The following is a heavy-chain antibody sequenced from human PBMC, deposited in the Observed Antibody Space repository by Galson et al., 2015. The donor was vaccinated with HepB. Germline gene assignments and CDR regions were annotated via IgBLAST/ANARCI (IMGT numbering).Heavy chain of an antibody. J-gene: IGHJ4*02. V-gene: IGHV1-58*01. CDR3: ATDDTRRYFDS. D-gene: IGHD5-18*01. CDR1: GFTFSTSA. Sequence: SVKVSCKASGFTFSTSAVQWVRQARGQRLEWIGWIVVGGGNTNYAQKFQERVTITRDMSTTTAYMELSSLRSEDTAGYYCATDDTRRYFDSWGQGTLVTVSS. CDR2: IVVGGGNT.